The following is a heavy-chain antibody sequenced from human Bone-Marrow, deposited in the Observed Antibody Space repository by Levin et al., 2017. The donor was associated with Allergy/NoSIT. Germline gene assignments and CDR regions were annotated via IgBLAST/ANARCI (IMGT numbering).Heavy chain of an antibody. CDR2: ITSDGNNK. CDR3: AKGGDMDY. D-gene: IGHD2-21*02. Sequence: GGSLRLSCAASGFTFTTYGMHWVRQAPGKGLEWVAIITSDGNNKYYAASVKGRFTISRDNSKNTVHLHMNSLTTDDTAVYYCAKGGDMDYWGQGTLVTVSS. CDR1: GFTFTTYG. V-gene: IGHV3-30*02. J-gene: IGHJ4*02.